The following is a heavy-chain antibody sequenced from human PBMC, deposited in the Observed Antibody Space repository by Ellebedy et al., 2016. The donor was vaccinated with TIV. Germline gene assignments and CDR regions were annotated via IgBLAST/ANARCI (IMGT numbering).Heavy chain of an antibody. Sequence: GESLKISCAASGCTFSSYAMSWVRQVPGKGLEWVSTISNTGSRTYYADSVEGRFIISRDNSKKTLYLQMNSLRAEDTAVYYCAKGRGGGSDSSAPRYYFDYWGLGTLVTVSS. CDR1: GCTFSSYA. CDR2: ISNTGSRT. D-gene: IGHD3-22*01. J-gene: IGHJ4*02. CDR3: AKGRGGGSDSSAPRYYFDY. V-gene: IGHV3-23*01.